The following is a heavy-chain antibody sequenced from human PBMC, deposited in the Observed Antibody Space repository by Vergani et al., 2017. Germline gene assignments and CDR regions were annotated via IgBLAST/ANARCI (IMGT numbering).Heavy chain of an antibody. Sequence: QLQLQESGPGLVKPSGTLSLTCTVSGGSISSSSYYWGWIRQPPGKGLEWIGSIYFIGSTYYNPSLKSRVTISVDTSKNQLSLKLSSVTAADTAVYYCARRGAIYGYFDHWGQGTQVTVSS. V-gene: IGHV4-39*01. D-gene: IGHD2/OR15-2a*01. CDR2: IYFIGST. CDR3: ARRGAIYGYFDH. CDR1: GGSISSSSYY. J-gene: IGHJ4*02.